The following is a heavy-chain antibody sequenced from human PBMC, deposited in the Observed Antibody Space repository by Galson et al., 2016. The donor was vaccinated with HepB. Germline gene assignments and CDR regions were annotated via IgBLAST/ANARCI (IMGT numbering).Heavy chain of an antibody. D-gene: IGHD3-9*01. CDR2: ISSSGTTI. V-gene: IGHV3-48*03. J-gene: IGHJ4*02. CDR1: GFTFSRYD. CDR3: AREPVRLDDLLTGPPKNPDY. Sequence: SLRLSCAASGFTFSRYDMNWVRKAPGKGLEWVSYISSSGTTIYYAASVKGRFPISRDNAKNSLYLQMNSLRAEDTAVYYCAREPVRLDDLLTGPPKNPDYWGQGTLVTVSS.